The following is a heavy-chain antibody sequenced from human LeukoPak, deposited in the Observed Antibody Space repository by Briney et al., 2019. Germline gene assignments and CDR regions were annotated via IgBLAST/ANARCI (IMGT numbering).Heavy chain of an antibody. CDR1: GDTFSSYA. D-gene: IGHD3-3*01. Sequence: SVKVSCKASGDTFSSYAISWVRQAPGQGLEWMGGIIPIFGTANYAQKFQGRVTITADKSTSTAYMELSSLRSEDTAVYYCARFIWSGSWGVVHAFDIWGQGTMVTVSS. J-gene: IGHJ3*02. V-gene: IGHV1-69*06. CDR2: IIPIFGTA. CDR3: ARFIWSGSWGVVHAFDI.